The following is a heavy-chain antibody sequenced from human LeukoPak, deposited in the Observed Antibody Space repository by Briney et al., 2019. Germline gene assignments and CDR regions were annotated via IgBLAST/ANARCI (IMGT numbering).Heavy chain of an antibody. CDR1: GFTFSSYA. V-gene: IGHV3-30*04. CDR3: AKDHLPGIVVADRDY. D-gene: IGHD6-19*01. CDR2: ISYDGSNK. Sequence: QSGGSLRLSCAASGFTFSSYAMHWVRQAPGKGLEWVAVISYDGSNKYYADSVKGRFTISRDNSKNTLYLQINSLRAEDTAVYYCAKDHLPGIVVADRDYWGQGTLVTVSS. J-gene: IGHJ4*02.